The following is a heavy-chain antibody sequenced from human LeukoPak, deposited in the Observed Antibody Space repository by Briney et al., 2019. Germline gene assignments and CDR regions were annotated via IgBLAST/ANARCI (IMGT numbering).Heavy chain of an antibody. V-gene: IGHV3-74*01. Sequence: GGSLRLSCAASGFTFSSYWMHWVRQAPGKGLAWVSRINIDGSTSNYADSVKGRFTISRDNAKNAVYLQMSSLRVEDTAVYYCAGASALATPPFAYWGQGTLVTVSS. CDR3: AGASALATPPFAY. CDR2: INIDGSTS. D-gene: IGHD5-12*01. CDR1: GFTFSSYW. J-gene: IGHJ4*02.